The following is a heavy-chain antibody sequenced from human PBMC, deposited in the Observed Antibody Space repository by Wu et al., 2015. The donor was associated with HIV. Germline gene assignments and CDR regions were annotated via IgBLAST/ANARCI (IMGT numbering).Heavy chain of an antibody. J-gene: IGHJ5*02. CDR3: ARDLRADYYDSSARPGGFDP. CDR2: ISGYNGNT. Sequence: QVQLVQSGGEVKKPGASVKVSCKASGYTFTSYGISWVRQSPGQGLEWMGWISGYNGNTDYAQKFQGRVTITADESTSTAYMELSSLRSEDTAVYYCARDLRADYYDSSARPGGFDPWGQGTLVTVSS. CDR1: GYTFTSYG. V-gene: IGHV1-18*01. D-gene: IGHD3-22*01.